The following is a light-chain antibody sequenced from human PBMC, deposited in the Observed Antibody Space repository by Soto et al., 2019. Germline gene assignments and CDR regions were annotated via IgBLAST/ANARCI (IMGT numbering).Light chain of an antibody. CDR3: QQYGSSPRVT. J-gene: IGKJ5*01. V-gene: IGKV3-20*01. CDR2: GAS. Sequence: ERATLSCRAIQTISSSYLTWYQQKPGQAPRLLIYGASSRATGIPDRFSGSGSGTDFTLTISRLEPEDFAVYYCQQYGSSPRVTFGQGTRLEIK. CDR1: QTISSSY.